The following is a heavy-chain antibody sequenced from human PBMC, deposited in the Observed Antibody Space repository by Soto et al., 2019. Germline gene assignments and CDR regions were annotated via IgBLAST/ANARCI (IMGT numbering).Heavy chain of an antibody. CDR2: VNWNGGST. V-gene: IGHV3-20*04. CDR3: VRGASLNFDY. J-gene: IGHJ4*02. CDR1: GFTFDDYG. Sequence: PVGSLRLSCAASGFTFDDYGMSWARQAPGKGLEWVSGVNWNGGSTGYADSVKGRFTISRDNAKNSLYLQMNSLRAEDTAFYYCVRGASLNFDYWGQGTLVTVSS. D-gene: IGHD1-26*01.